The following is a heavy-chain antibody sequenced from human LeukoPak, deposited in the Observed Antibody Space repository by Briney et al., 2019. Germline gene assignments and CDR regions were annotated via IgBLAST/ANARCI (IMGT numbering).Heavy chain of an antibody. CDR1: GGSINNYY. CDR2: IYTSGST. J-gene: IGHJ3*02. CDR3: ARDKSRTYGSADAFDI. V-gene: IGHV4-4*07. Sequence: PSETLSLTCTVSGGSINNYYWSWIRQPAGKGLEWIGRIYTSGSTNYSPSLKSRVTMSVDTSKNQFSLKLSSVTAADTAVYYCARDKSRTYGSADAFDIWGQGTMVTVSS. D-gene: IGHD3-10*01.